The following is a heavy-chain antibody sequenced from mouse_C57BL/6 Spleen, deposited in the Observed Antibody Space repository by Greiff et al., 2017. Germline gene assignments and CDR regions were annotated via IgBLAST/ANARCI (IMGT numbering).Heavy chain of an antibody. CDR3: AFYGSPFAY. Sequence: VQLQQSGAELVKPGASVKLSCTASGFNITDYYMHWVKQRTEQGLEWIGRIDPEDGETKYAPKFQGKATITADTSSNTAYLQLSSLTSEDTAVYYCAFYGSPFAYWGQGTLVTVSA. CDR1: GFNITDYY. J-gene: IGHJ3*01. V-gene: IGHV14-2*01. CDR2: IDPEDGET. D-gene: IGHD2-2*01.